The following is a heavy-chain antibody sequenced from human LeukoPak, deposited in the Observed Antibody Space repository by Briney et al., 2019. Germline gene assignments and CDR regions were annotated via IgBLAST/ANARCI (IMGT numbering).Heavy chain of an antibody. J-gene: IGHJ4*02. CDR1: GYTFSNYW. CDR2: VFPGDSDT. CDR3: ARRARDGYFDY. D-gene: IGHD5-24*01. Sequence: GESLKIPCKGSGYTFSNYWIAWVRQMPGKGLEWMGIVFPGDSDTRYSPSFQGQVTMSADKSISTAYLQWSSLRASDTAIYYCARRARDGYFDYWGQGTLVTVSS. V-gene: IGHV5-51*01.